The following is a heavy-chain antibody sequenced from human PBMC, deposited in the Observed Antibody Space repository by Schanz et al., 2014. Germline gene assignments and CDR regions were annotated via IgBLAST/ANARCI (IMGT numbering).Heavy chain of an antibody. CDR2: ISINGGST. CDR1: GFTFSNYA. Sequence: EVQLVESGGGLVQPGGALRLSCVASGFTFSNYAMHWVRQAPGKGLEYVSDISINGGSTHYANSVKGRFTISRDNSKNTLFLQMGSLRAEDMAIYYCARKTDSSGTGDYWGQGTLVTVSS. V-gene: IGHV3-64*01. CDR3: ARKTDSSGTGDY. J-gene: IGHJ4*02. D-gene: IGHD6-19*01.